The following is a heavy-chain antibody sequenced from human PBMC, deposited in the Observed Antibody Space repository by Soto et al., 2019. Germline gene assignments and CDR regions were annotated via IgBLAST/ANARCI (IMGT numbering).Heavy chain of an antibody. J-gene: IGHJ5*02. CDR3: ARTDIVTTNWFDP. D-gene: IGHD5-12*01. CDR2: INHRGST. V-gene: IGHV4-34*02. Sequence: QVHLQQWGAGLLKPSETLSLTCAVYGESFIGYYWPWVRQPPGKGLEWIGEINHRGSTNYNPSLKRRVTISIDTSKNQFSLKLTSVAAADTSVYYCARTDIVTTNWFDPWGQGTLVTVSS. CDR1: GESFIGYY.